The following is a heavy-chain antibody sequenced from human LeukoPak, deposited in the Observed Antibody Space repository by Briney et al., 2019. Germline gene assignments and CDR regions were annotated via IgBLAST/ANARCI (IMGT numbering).Heavy chain of an antibody. CDR3: SSTSFDY. V-gene: IGHV3-30-3*01. CDR1: GFTFSSYA. Sequence: PGGSLRLSCAASGFTFSSYAMHWVRQAPGKGLEWVAVISYDGSNKYYADSVKGRFTISRDNSKNTLYLQMNSLRAEDTAVYYCSSTSFDYWGQGTTVIVSS. CDR2: ISYDGSNK. D-gene: IGHD2-2*01. J-gene: IGHJ4*03.